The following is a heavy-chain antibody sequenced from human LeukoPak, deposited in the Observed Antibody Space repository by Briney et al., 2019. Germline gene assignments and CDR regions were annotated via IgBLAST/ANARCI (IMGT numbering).Heavy chain of an antibody. D-gene: IGHD3-10*01. V-gene: IGHV1-2*02. CDR3: ARDLRGSYYYYYGMDV. CDR1: GYTFTSYD. CDR2: INPNSGGT. J-gene: IGHJ6*02. Sequence: ASVKVSCKASGYTFTSYDINWVRQATGQGLEWMGWINPNSGGTNYAQKFQGRVTMTRDTSISTAYMELSRLRSDDTAVYYCARDLRGSYYYYYGMDVWGQGTTVTVSS.